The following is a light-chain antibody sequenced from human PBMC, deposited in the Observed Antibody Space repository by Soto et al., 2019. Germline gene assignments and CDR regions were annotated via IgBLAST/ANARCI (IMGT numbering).Light chain of an antibody. V-gene: IGLV2-14*01. CDR2: DVS. Sequence: QSVLTQPASVSGSPGQSITISCTGTSSDVGAYNYVSWYQQHPGKAPKLMIYDVSNRPSGVSNRFSASKSGNTASLTISGLQAEDESDYYCVAWDDSLNAYLVFGRGTEVTV. J-gene: IGLJ2*01. CDR1: SSDVGAYNY. CDR3: VAWDDSLNAYLV.